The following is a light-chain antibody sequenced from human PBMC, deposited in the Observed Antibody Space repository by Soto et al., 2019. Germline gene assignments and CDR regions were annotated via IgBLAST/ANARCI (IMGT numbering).Light chain of an antibody. V-gene: IGKV3-15*01. CDR3: QQCNNWPSWT. Sequence: EIVMTQSPAILSVSPGERATLSCRASQSVSSNLAWYQQKPGQAARRLIYGASTRATGIPARFSGSGSGTEFTLTISSLHSEDFAVYYCQQCNNWPSWTFGQGTKV. J-gene: IGKJ1*01. CDR2: GAS. CDR1: QSVSSN.